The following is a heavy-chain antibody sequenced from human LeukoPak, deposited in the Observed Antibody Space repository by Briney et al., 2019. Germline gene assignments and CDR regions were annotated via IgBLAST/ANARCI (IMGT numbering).Heavy chain of an antibody. Sequence: GGSLRLSCAASGFPMHWVRQAPGKGLEWVALIQDDGATTNYADSVRGRFTISRDNSKSTVYLQMNSLKPDDTAVYYCATRSITLVVVISPFDYWGQGTLVTVSS. CDR1: GFP. CDR2: IQDDGATT. V-gene: IGHV3-30*02. D-gene: IGHD3-22*01. J-gene: IGHJ4*02. CDR3: ATRSITLVVVISPFDY.